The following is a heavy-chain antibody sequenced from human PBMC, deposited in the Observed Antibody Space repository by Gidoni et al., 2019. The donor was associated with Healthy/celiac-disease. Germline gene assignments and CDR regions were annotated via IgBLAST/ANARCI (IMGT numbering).Heavy chain of an antibody. J-gene: IGHJ4*02. CDR1: GGSFSGYY. CDR2: INHSGST. D-gene: IGHD3-3*01. V-gene: IGHV4-34*01. Sequence: QVQLQQWGAGLLKPSETLSLTCAVYGGSFSGYYWSWIRQPPGKGLEWIGEINHSGSTNYNPSLKSRVTISVDTSKNQFSLKLSSVTAADTAVYYCARGRLLGDVDYWGQGTLVTVSS. CDR3: ARGRLLGDVDY.